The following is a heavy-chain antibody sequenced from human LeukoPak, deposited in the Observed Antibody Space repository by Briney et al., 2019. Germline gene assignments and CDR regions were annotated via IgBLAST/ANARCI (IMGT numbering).Heavy chain of an antibody. Sequence: GGSLRLSCAASGFTFSSYSMNWVRQAPGKGLEWVSSISSSSSYIYYADSVKGRFTISRDNAKNSLYLQMNSLRAEDTAVYYCAREGVATTKPYYWGQGTLVTVSS. CDR3: AREGVATTKPYY. J-gene: IGHJ4*02. CDR2: ISSSSSYI. D-gene: IGHD5-12*01. CDR1: GFTFSSYS. V-gene: IGHV3-21*01.